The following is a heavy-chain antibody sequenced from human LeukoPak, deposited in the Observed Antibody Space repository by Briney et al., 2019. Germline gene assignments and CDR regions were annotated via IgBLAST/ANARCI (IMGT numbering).Heavy chain of an antibody. CDR1: GFTFSSYS. CDR2: IGGSSSSI. D-gene: IGHD1-26*01. CDR3: AREREESFDY. V-gene: IGHV3-21*06. Sequence: GGSLRLSRAASGFTFSSYSMNWVRQAPGKGLEWVSSIGGSSSSIYYADSVKGRFTISRDNAKNSLYLQMISLRAEDTAVYYCAREREESFDYWGQGTLVTVSS. J-gene: IGHJ4*02.